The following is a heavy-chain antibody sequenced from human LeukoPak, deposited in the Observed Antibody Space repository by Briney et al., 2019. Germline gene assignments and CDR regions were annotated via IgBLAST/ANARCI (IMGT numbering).Heavy chain of an antibody. V-gene: IGHV3-33*01. CDR1: GFTFSSYG. Sequence: GGSLRLSCAASGFTFSSYGMHWVRQAPGKGLEWVAVIWYDGSNKYYADSVKGRFTISRDNSKNTLYLQMNSLRAEDTAVYYCARADYYDSSGYRDAFDIWGQGTMVTVSS. D-gene: IGHD3-22*01. J-gene: IGHJ3*02. CDR3: ARADYYDSSGYRDAFDI. CDR2: IWYDGSNK.